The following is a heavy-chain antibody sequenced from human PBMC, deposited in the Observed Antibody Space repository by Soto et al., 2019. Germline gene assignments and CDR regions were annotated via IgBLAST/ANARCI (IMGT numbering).Heavy chain of an antibody. Sequence: GSLRLSCAASGFTVSSNYMSWVRQAPGKGLEWVSVIYSGGSTYYADSVKGRFTISRDNSKNTLYLQMNSLRAEDTAVYYCARGPLLRYFDPKDVWGKGTTVTASS. J-gene: IGHJ6*04. CDR1: GFTVSSNY. CDR2: IYSGGST. CDR3: ARGPLLRYFDPKDV. V-gene: IGHV3-66*01. D-gene: IGHD3-9*01.